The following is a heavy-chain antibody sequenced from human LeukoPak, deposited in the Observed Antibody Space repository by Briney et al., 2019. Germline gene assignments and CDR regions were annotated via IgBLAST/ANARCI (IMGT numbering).Heavy chain of an antibody. Sequence: GGSLRLSCTASGFTFGEYGMSWVRQAPGKGLEWIGFIRSKGHGGTTEYAASVKGRFTISRDDSKSIAYLQLNSLKTEDTAVYYCTLTMIGVARSHFDYWGQGTLVTVSS. D-gene: IGHD3-22*01. V-gene: IGHV3-49*04. J-gene: IGHJ4*02. CDR1: GFTFGEYG. CDR2: IRSKGHGGTT. CDR3: TLTMIGVARSHFDY.